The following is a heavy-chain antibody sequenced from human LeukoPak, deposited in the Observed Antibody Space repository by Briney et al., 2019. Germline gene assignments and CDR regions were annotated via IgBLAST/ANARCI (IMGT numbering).Heavy chain of an antibody. CDR1: GFTFSNYW. V-gene: IGHV3-74*01. CDR2: INCDGINT. Sequence: GGSLRLSCAASGFTFSNYWMHWVRQAPAKGLVWVSRINCDGINTSYADSVQGRFTSSRDNSKITLYLQMNSLRAEDTAVYYCAKDPSKQWLVRGANWFDPWGPGTLVTVSS. D-gene: IGHD6-19*01. J-gene: IGHJ5*02. CDR3: AKDPSKQWLVRGANWFDP.